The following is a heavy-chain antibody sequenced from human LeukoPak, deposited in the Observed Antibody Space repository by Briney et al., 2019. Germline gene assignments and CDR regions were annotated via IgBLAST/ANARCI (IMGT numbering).Heavy chain of an antibody. CDR3: VSPLRDLLGEFDY. D-gene: IGHD3-10*01. CDR1: GGSISNYY. CDR2: IYYTGST. J-gene: IGHJ4*02. V-gene: IGHV4-59*01. Sequence: PSETLSLTCTVSGGSISNYYWNWIRQPPGKGLEWIGYIYYTGSTNYNPSLKSRVTMSVDTSKNQFSLSLKSVTPEDTAVYYCVSPLRDLLGEFDYWGQGTLVTVST.